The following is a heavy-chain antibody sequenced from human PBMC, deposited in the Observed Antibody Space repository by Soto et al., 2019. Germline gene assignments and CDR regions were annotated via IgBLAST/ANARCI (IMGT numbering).Heavy chain of an antibody. D-gene: IGHD2-15*01. J-gene: IGHJ4*02. CDR1: GGSISSGGYS. CDR3: ARRSCSGGSCFFDY. Sequence: SETLSLTCAVSGGSISSGGYSWSWIRQPPGKGLEWIGYIYHSGSTYYNPSLKSRVTISVDRSKNQFSLKLSSVTAADTAVYYCARRSCSGGSCFFDYWGQGTLVTVSS. CDR2: IYHSGST. V-gene: IGHV4-30-2*01.